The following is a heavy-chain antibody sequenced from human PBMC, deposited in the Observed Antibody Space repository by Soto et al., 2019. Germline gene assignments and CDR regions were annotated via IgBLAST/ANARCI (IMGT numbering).Heavy chain of an antibody. CDR3: ARDEADYSYYYYYYGMDV. Sequence: GPSVKVSCKASGYTFTGYYMHWVRQAPGQGLEWMGWINPNSGGTNYAQKFQGRVTMTRDTSISTAYMELSRLRSDDTAVYYCARDEADYSYYYYYYGMDVWGQGTTVTVSS. CDR1: GYTFTGYY. CDR2: INPNSGGT. D-gene: IGHD2-15*01. J-gene: IGHJ6*02. V-gene: IGHV1-2*02.